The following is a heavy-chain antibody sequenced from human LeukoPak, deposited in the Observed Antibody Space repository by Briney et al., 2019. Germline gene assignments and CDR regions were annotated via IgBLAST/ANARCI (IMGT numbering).Heavy chain of an antibody. CDR3: TRELLSLHQGLDS. V-gene: IGHV3-21*06. CDR2: VSSNVNKM. Sequence: GGSLRLSCEASGFTFNIYSMSWVRQAPGKGLEWVACVSSNVNKMYYAESVRGRFTVSRDNAGNSLSLQMDSLRAEDTAVYYCTRELLSLHQGLDSWGQGTLVTVSS. J-gene: IGHJ5*01. D-gene: IGHD2/OR15-2a*01. CDR1: GFTFNIYS.